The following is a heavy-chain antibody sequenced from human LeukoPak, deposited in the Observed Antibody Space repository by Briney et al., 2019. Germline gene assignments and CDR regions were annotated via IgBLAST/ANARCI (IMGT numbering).Heavy chain of an antibody. V-gene: IGHV3-30*02. J-gene: IGHJ4*02. D-gene: IGHD1-26*01. CDR2: IRYDGSNK. CDR3: ARNGATPLEPDY. Sequence: PGGSLRLSCAASGFTFSSYGMHWVRQALGKGLEWVAFIRYDGSNKYYADSVKGRFTISRDNSKNTLYLQMNSLRAEDTAVYYCARNGATPLEPDYWGQGTLVTVSS. CDR1: GFTFSSYG.